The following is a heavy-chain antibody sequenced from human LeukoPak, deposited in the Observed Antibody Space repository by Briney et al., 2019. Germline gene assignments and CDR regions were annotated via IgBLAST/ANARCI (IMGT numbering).Heavy chain of an antibody. Sequence: MPSETLSLTCTVSGGYITSNSYSWGWIRQPPGKGLQWIVTLSHAGTNYYNPSLKSRVTMPVDRSKNQFSLKLTSVTATDTAVYYCARLRGGVQLWGDWGQGTLVTVSS. CDR3: ARLRGGVQLWGD. J-gene: IGHJ4*02. CDR1: GGYITSNSYS. V-gene: IGHV4-39*01. D-gene: IGHD5-18*01. CDR2: LSHAGTN.